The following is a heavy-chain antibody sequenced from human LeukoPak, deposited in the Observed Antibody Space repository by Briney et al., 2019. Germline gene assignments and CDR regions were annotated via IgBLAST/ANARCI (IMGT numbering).Heavy chain of an antibody. J-gene: IGHJ4*02. CDR2: IKSKTDGGTT. D-gene: IGHD3-3*01. Sequence: GGSLRLSCAASGFTFSNAWMNWVRQAPGKGLEWVGRIKSKTDGGTTDYAAPVKGRFTISRDNAKNSLYLQMNSLRAEDTAVYYCARDRYDFWSGYLYYFDYWGQGTLVTVSS. V-gene: IGHV3-15*07. CDR1: GFTFSNAW. CDR3: ARDRYDFWSGYLYYFDY.